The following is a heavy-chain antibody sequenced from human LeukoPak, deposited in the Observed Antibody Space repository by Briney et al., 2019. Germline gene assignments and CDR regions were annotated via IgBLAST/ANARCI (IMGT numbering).Heavy chain of an antibody. D-gene: IGHD5-12*01. V-gene: IGHV3-30*04. CDR1: GFTFSSYA. CDR3: AREGRGAEYFQH. CDR2: ISYDGSNK. J-gene: IGHJ1*01. Sequence: GGSLRLSCAASGFTFSSYAMHWVRQAPGKGLEWVAVISYDGSNKYYADPVKGRFTISRDNSKNTLYLQMNSLRAEDTAVYYCAREGRGAEYFQHWGQGTLVTVSS.